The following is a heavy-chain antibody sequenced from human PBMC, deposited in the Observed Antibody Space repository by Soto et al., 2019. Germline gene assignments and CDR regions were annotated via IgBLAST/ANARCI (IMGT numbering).Heavy chain of an antibody. CDR1: GFIFSNYV. J-gene: IGHJ4*02. V-gene: IGHV3-23*04. CDR3: AKRPRALLTFDY. D-gene: IGHD1-26*01. CDR2: ISDSGGTS. Sequence: EVQLVDSGGGLVQPGGSLRLSCAASGFIFSNYVMSWVRQAPGKGVEWVSSISDSGGTSYYADSVKGRFTISRDNSKNALYLQMNSLRSEDRAIYYCAKRPRALLTFDYWGQGTLVTVSS.